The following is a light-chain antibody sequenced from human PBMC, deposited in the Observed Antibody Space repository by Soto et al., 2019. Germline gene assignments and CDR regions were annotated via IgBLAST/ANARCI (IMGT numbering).Light chain of an antibody. CDR1: QGIRSE. CDR3: QQYNSYSRT. Sequence: EIQMTQSPSTLTVSVVDSFTSTCLASQGIRSELGWYQQKPGKAPKLLIYKASSLESGVPSRFSGSGSGTEFPLTISSRQPDDFATYYCQQYNSYSRTFGQGTKVDIK. V-gene: IGKV1-5*03. J-gene: IGKJ1*01. CDR2: KAS.